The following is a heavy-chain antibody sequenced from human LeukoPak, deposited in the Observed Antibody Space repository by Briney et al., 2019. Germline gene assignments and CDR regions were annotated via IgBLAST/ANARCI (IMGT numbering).Heavy chain of an antibody. CDR2: INSDGSST. Sequence: GGSLRLSCAASGFTLSGNWMHWVRQAPGKGLVWVSRINSDGSSTSYADSVKGRFTISRDNAKNTLYLQMNSLRAEDTAVYYCARDPVGAIGYGMDVWGQGTTVTVSS. D-gene: IGHD1-26*01. CDR3: ARDPVGAIGYGMDV. CDR1: GFTLSGNW. J-gene: IGHJ6*02. V-gene: IGHV3-74*01.